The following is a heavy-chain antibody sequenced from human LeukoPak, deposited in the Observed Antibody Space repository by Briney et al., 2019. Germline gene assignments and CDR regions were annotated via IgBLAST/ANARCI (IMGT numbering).Heavy chain of an antibody. CDR3: ARHGIQLKNFDY. CDR2: IYYSGTT. Sequence: PSEALSLTCTVSGVSLSISSYYWGWIRQPPGKGLEWIGSIYYSGTTYYNPSLKSRVTISVDTSKNQFSLKLTSVTAADTAVYYCARHGIQLKNFDYWGQGTLVTVSS. J-gene: IGHJ4*02. D-gene: IGHD5-24*01. CDR1: GVSLSISSYY. V-gene: IGHV4-39*01.